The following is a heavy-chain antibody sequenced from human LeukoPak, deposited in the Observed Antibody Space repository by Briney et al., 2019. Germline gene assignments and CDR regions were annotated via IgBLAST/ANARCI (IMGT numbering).Heavy chain of an antibody. CDR1: GFTFSTSG. CDR2: VPFDGIKK. D-gene: IGHD6-19*01. J-gene: IGHJ4*02. V-gene: IGHV3-30*02. CDR3: AKDRPHSSGWGTPADF. Sequence: GGSLRLSCAASGFTFSTSGMHWVRQAPVKGLEWVAYVPFDGIKKFYADPVRGRFTISRDNSKNTLYLQLNSLRPDDTAVYYCAKDRPHSSGWGTPADFWGQGTLVTVSS.